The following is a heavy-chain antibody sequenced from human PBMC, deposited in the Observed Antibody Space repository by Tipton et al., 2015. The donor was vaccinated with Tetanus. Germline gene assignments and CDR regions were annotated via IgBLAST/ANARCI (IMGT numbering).Heavy chain of an antibody. CDR1: GGSISSRSYY. J-gene: IGHJ4*02. Sequence: LRLSCTVSGGSISSRSYYWSWIRQHPVKGLEWIGEINHSGSTNYNPSLKSRVAISVDTSKNQFSLKLSSVTAADTAVYYCASSLWFGELSYYFDYWGQGTLVTVSS. CDR2: INHSGST. CDR3: ASSLWFGELSYYFDY. V-gene: IGHV4-31*02. D-gene: IGHD3-10*01.